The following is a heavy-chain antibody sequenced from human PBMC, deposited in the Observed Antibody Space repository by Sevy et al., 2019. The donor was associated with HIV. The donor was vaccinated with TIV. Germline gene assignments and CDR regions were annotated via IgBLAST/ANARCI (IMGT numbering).Heavy chain of an antibody. CDR2: ISYDGSNK. V-gene: IGHV3-30*18. CDR3: AKCRPHYDFWSGPLDY. D-gene: IGHD3-3*01. Sequence: GGSLRLSCAASGFTFSSYGMHWVRQAPGKGLEWLAVISYDGSNKYYADSVKGRFTISRDNSKNTLYLQMNSLRAEDTAVYYCAKCRPHYDFWSGPLDYWGQGTLVAVSS. J-gene: IGHJ4*02. CDR1: GFTFSSYG.